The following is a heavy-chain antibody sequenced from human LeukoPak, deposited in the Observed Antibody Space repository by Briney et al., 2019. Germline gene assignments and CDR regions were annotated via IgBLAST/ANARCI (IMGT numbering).Heavy chain of an antibody. CDR2: FDPEDGET. D-gene: IGHD6-13*01. CDR3: ATRYGVAAADFDY. V-gene: IGHV1-24*01. CDR1: GYTLTELS. Sequence: ASVKVSCKVSGYTLTELSMHWVRQAPGKGLEWMGGFDPEDGETIYAQKFQDRVTMTEDTSTDTAYMELSSLRSEDTAVYYCATRYGVAAADFDYWGQGTLVTVSS. J-gene: IGHJ4*02.